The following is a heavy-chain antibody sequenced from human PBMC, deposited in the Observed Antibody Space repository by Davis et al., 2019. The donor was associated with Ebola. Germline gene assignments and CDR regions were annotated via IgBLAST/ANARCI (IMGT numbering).Heavy chain of an antibody. CDR2: IRSKAYGGTT. CDR1: GFTFGDYA. Sequence: GGSLRLSCTASGFTFGDYAMSWVRQAPGKGLEWVGFIRSKAYGGTTEYAASVKGRFTISRDDSKSIAYLQMNSLKTEDTAVYYCTRVYGKGGYWGQGTLVTVSS. CDR3: TRVYGKGGY. D-gene: IGHD4-17*01. V-gene: IGHV3-49*04. J-gene: IGHJ4*02.